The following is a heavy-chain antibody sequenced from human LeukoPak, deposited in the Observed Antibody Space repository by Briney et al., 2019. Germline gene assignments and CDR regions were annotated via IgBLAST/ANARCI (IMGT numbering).Heavy chain of an antibody. J-gene: IGHJ4*02. CDR3: ARGDYDSSGYYYVGY. CDR2: IYYSGST. D-gene: IGHD3-22*01. V-gene: IGHV4-59*01. Sequence: KPSETLSLTCTVSGGSISSYYWSWIRQPPGKGLEWIGYIYYSGSTNYNPSLKSRVTISVDTSKNQFSLKLSSVTAADTAVYYCARGDYDSSGYYYVGYWGQGTLVTVSS. CDR1: GGSISSYY.